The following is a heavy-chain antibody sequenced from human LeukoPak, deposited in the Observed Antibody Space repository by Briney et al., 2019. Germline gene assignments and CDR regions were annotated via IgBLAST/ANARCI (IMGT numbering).Heavy chain of an antibody. V-gene: IGHV3-23*01. CDR3: AKDSDYGDYEKGY. CDR1: GFTFSSYA. J-gene: IGHJ4*02. D-gene: IGHD4-17*01. CDR2: ISGSGGST. Sequence: GGSLGLSCAASGFTFSSYAMNWVRQAPGKGLEWVSAISGSGGSTYYADSVKGRFTISRDNSKNTLYLQMNSLRAEDTAVYYCAKDSDYGDYEKGYWGQGTLVTVSS.